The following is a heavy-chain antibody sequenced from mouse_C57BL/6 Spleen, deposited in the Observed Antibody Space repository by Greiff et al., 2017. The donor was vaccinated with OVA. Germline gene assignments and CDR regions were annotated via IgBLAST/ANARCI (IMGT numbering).Heavy chain of an antibody. J-gene: IGHJ4*01. CDR3: TNYDHYYAMDY. CDR2: IRLKSDNYAT. CDR1: GFTFSNYW. V-gene: IGHV6-3*01. Sequence: EVKVEESGGGLVQPGGSMKLSCVASGFTFSNYWMNWVRQSPEKGLEWVAQIRLKSDNYATHYAESVKGRFTISRDDSKSSVYLQMNNLRAEDTGIDYCTNYDHYYAMDYWGQGTSVTVSS. D-gene: IGHD2-4*01.